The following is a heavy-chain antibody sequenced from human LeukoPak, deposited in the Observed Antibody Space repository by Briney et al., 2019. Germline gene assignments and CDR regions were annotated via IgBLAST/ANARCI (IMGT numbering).Heavy chain of an antibody. CDR1: GLIFSSHA. V-gene: IGHV3-23*01. Sequence: QPGGSLRLSCVASGLIFSSHAMSWVRQAPGKGLEWVSVISGNGESTHYADSVKGRFTISRDNSKNTLYLQMNSLRAEDRALYYCARDSWLGYSRTTSLPLCPFDYWGQGILVTVSS. J-gene: IGHJ4*02. D-gene: IGHD2-2*01. CDR3: ARDSWLGYSRTTSLPLCPFDY. CDR2: ISGNGEST.